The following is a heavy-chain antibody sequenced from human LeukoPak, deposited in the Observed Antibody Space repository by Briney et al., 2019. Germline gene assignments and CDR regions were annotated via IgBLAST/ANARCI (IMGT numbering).Heavy chain of an antibody. CDR3: ARTDIVVVPSAKGFDY. CDR1: GYTFTSYD. D-gene: IGHD2-2*01. V-gene: IGHV1-8*02. CDR2: MNPNSGNT. J-gene: IGHJ4*02. Sequence: ASVKVSCKASGYTFTSYDINWVRQATGQGLEWMGWMNPNSGNTGYAQKFQGRVTMTRDTSITTAYMELSRLRSDDTAVYYCARTDIVVVPSAKGFDYWGQGTLVTVSS.